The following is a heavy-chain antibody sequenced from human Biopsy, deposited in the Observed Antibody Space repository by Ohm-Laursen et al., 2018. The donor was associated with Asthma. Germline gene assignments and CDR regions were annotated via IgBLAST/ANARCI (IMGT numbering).Heavy chain of an antibody. CDR1: GFTFSSYS. Sequence: SLRLSCTASGFTFSSYSMNWVRQAPGKGLEWVSYISSSSRTIYDADSVRGRFTISSDNAKNSLYLQMNSLRDEDTAVYYSARFKRGYSYGYAGVFDFWCQGTLVTVSS. CDR3: ARFKRGYSYGYAGVFDF. V-gene: IGHV3-48*02. CDR2: ISSSSRTI. J-gene: IGHJ4*02. D-gene: IGHD5-18*01.